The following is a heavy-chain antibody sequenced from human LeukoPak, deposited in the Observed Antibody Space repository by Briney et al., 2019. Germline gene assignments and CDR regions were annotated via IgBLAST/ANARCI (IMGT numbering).Heavy chain of an antibody. V-gene: IGHV3-7*01. D-gene: IGHD5-18*01. CDR3: ARDSPKRGYSYGPLDNYFDY. CDR2: IKQDGSEE. Sequence: PGGSLRLSCAASGFTFSSYWMTWVRQTPGKGLEWVANIKQDGSEEYYVDSVKGRFIISRDNAKNSLNLQMNSLRAEDTALYYCARDSPKRGYSYGPLDNYFDYWGQGTLVTVSS. J-gene: IGHJ4*02. CDR1: GFTFSSYW.